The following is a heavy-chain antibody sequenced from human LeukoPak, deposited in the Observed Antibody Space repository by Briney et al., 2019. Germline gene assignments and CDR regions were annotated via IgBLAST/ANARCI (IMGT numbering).Heavy chain of an antibody. CDR3: ARGNHHYDSSGYPFDY. J-gene: IGHJ4*02. CDR2: ISSSSSTI. Sequence: GGSLRLSCAASGFTFSSYSMNWVRQAPGKGLEWVSYISSSSSTIYYADSVKGRFTISRDNAKNSLYLQMNSQRAEDTAVYYCARGNHHYDSSGYPFDYWGQGTLVTVSS. V-gene: IGHV3-48*04. CDR1: GFTFSSYS. D-gene: IGHD3-22*01.